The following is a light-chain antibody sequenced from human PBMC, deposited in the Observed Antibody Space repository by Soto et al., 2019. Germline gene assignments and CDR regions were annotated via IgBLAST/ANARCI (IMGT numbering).Light chain of an antibody. CDR2: GAS. CDR3: QQYVSSRPIT. V-gene: IGKV3-20*01. Sequence: EIVLTQSPGTLSLSPGERATLSCRASQSVSSSYLAWYQQKPGQAPRLIIYGASSRATGIPDRFSGSASGTDFTLTISRLEPEDFAVYYCQQYVSSRPITFGPGTKVDIK. J-gene: IGKJ3*01. CDR1: QSVSSSY.